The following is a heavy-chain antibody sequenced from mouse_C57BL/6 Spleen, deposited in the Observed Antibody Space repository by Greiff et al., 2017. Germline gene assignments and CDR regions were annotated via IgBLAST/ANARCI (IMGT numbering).Heavy chain of an antibody. J-gene: IGHJ4*01. V-gene: IGHV14-2*01. Sequence: EVQLQQSGAELVKPGASVKLSCTASGFNIKDYYMHWVKQRTEQGLEWIGRIDPEAGETKYAPKFQGKAPLTADTSSNTAYLQLSSLTSEDAAVYYCALGLYAMDYWGQGTSVTVSS. CDR1: GFNIKDYY. D-gene: IGHD4-1*01. CDR2: IDPEAGET. CDR3: ALGLYAMDY.